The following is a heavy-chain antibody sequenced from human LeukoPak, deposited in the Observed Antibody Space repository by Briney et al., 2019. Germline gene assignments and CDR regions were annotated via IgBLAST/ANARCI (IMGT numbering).Heavy chain of an antibody. V-gene: IGHV5-51*01. Sequence: GESLKISCKGSGYSFTSYWIGWVRQMPGKGLEWMGIIYPGGSDTRYSPSFQGQVTISADKSISTAYLQWSSLKASDTAMYYCARNRYCSGGSCYTQGNYYYYYGMDVWGQGTTVTVSS. CDR2: IYPGGSDT. CDR1: GYSFTSYW. J-gene: IGHJ6*02. D-gene: IGHD2-15*01. CDR3: ARNRYCSGGSCYTQGNYYYYYGMDV.